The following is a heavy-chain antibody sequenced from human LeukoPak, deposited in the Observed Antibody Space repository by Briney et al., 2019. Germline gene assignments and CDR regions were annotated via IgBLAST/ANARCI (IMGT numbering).Heavy chain of an antibody. D-gene: IGHD3-22*01. V-gene: IGHV1-69*13. CDR1: GGTFSSYA. J-gene: IGHJ4*02. Sequence: SVKVSCKASGGTFSSYAISWVRQDPGQGLEWMGGIIPIFGTANYAQKFQGRVTITADESTSTAYMELSSLRSEDTAVYYCARGPPNYYDSSGYYYWGQRTLVTVSS. CDR2: IIPIFGTA. CDR3: ARGPPNYYDSSGYYY.